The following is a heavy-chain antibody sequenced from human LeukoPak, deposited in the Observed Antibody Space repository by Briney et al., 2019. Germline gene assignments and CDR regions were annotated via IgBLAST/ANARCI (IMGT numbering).Heavy chain of an antibody. CDR1: GFTFSSYA. D-gene: IGHD1-20*01. J-gene: IGHJ4*02. V-gene: IGHV3-30-3*01. CDR3: ARLTGEALDY. Sequence: GGSLRLSCAASGFTFSSYAMHWVRQAPGKGLEWVAVISYDGSNKYYADSVKGRFTISRDNSKNALSLQMNSLRAEDTAVYYCARLTGEALDYWGQGTLVTVSS. CDR2: ISYDGSNK.